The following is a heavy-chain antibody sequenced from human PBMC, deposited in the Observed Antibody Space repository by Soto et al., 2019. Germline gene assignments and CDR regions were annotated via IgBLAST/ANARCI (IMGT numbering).Heavy chain of an antibody. CDR1: GFTFSSYA. CDR3: ANGPPPPKRSSYYYNYYMDV. J-gene: IGHJ6*03. CDR2: ISGSGGIT. V-gene: IGHV3-23*01. D-gene: IGHD3-10*01. Sequence: EVQLLESGGGLVQPGESLRLSWAASGFTFSSYAMSWVRQALGKGLEWVSGISGSGGITYYADSVKGRFTISRDNSKNTLYLQMNSLRAEDTAVYYCANGPPPPKRSSYYYNYYMDVWGKGTTVTVSS.